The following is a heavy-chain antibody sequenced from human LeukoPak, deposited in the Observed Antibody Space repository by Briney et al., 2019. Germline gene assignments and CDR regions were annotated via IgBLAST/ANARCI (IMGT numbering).Heavy chain of an antibody. V-gene: IGHV3-48*04. J-gene: IGHJ4*02. CDR3: ARRIAAAEDY. CDR2: ISSSGSTI. D-gene: IGHD6-13*01. Sequence: PGGSLRLSCAAFGFTFSSYGMHWVRQAPGKGLEWVSYISSSGSTIYYADSVKGRFTISRDNAKNSLCLQMNSLRAEDTAVYYCARRIAAAEDYWGQGTLVTVSS. CDR1: GFTFSSYG.